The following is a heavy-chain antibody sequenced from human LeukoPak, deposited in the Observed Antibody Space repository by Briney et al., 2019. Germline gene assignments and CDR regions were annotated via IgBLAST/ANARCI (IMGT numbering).Heavy chain of an antibody. CDR1: GYSFPSYG. CDR3: ARDQLAAAGPGG. J-gene: IGHJ4*02. CDR2: ISGYNDKI. D-gene: IGHD6-13*01. Sequence: ASVKVSCKASGYSFPSYGISWVRQAPGQGLEWMGWISGYNDKIDYAQNFQGRVTMTIDTSTSTASLELRNLRSDDTAVYYCARDQLAAAGPGGWGQGTLVTVSS. V-gene: IGHV1-18*01.